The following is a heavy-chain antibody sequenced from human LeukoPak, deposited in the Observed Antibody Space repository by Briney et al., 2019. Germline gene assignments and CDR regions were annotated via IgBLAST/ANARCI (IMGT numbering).Heavy chain of an antibody. Sequence: GGSLRLSCAASGFTFNTYTMNWVRQAPGKGLEWVSYISGSSGIIDYADSVKGRFTISRDNSKNTLYLQMNSLRAEDTAVYYCASIDDNTYDSSGYGRGYWGQGTLVTVSS. V-gene: IGHV3-48*01. CDR1: GFTFNTYT. D-gene: IGHD3-22*01. J-gene: IGHJ4*02. CDR3: ASIDDNTYDSSGYGRGY. CDR2: ISGSSGII.